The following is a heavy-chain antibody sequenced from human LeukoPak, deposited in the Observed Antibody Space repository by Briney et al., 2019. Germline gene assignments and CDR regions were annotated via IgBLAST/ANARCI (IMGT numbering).Heavy chain of an antibody. CDR2: IKQDGSEA. Sequence: PGRSLRLSCTASGFTFSYYWMSWVRQAPGKGLEWVANIKQDGSEASYVGSMKSRFTISRDNPRNSLYLQMNSLRAEDTAVYYCARDQYEVPYYSNYDGMNVWGQGTTVIVSS. CDR3: ARDQYEVPYYSNYDGMNV. J-gene: IGHJ6*02. CDR1: GFTFSYYW. V-gene: IGHV3-7*03. D-gene: IGHD3-16*01.